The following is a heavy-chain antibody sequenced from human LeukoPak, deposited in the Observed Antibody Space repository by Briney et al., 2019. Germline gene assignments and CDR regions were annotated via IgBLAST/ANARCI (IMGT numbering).Heavy chain of an antibody. J-gene: IGHJ6*04. CDR3: ARDLGV. Sequence: KSSETLSLTCAVYGGSFSGYYWSWIRQPPGKGLEWIGEINHSGSTNYNPSLRSRVTISVDTSKNQFSLKLSSVTAADTAVYYCARDLGVWGKGTTVTVSS. CDR2: INHSGST. CDR1: GGSFSGYY. V-gene: IGHV4-34*01.